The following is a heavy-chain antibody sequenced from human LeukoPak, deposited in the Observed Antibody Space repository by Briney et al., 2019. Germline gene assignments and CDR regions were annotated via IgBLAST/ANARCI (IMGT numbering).Heavy chain of an antibody. CDR1: GFTFSQYW. D-gene: IGHD5-18*01. CDR2: IKQDGSEK. CDR3: ATHRGYSYGTAEDFDY. Sequence: GGSLRLSCAASGFTFSQYWMSWVRQAPGKGLEWVANIKQDGSEKYYVDSVKGRFTISRDNAKNSLYLQMNSLRAEDTALYYYATHRGYSYGTAEDFDYWGQGTLVTVSS. J-gene: IGHJ4*02. V-gene: IGHV3-7*01.